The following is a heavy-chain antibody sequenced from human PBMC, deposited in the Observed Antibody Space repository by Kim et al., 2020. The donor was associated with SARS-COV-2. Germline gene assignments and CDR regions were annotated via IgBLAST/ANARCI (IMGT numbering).Heavy chain of an antibody. CDR3: AREGVGCSSTSCSPFN. CDR1: GFTFSSYS. CDR2: ISSSSSYI. V-gene: IGHV3-21*01. J-gene: IGHJ4*02. Sequence: GGSLRLSCAASGFTFSSYSMNWVRQAPGKGLEWVSSISSSSSYIYYADSVKGRFTISRDNAKNSLYLQMNSLRAEDTAVYYCAREGVGCSSTSCSPFNWGQGTLVTVSS. D-gene: IGHD2-2*01.